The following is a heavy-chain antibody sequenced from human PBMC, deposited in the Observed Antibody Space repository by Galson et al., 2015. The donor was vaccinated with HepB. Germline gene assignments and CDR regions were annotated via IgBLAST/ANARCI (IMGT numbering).Heavy chain of an antibody. J-gene: IGHJ5*02. CDR2: IIPIFGTA. CDR3: ARAISYGDYIRDWFDP. Sequence: SVKASCKASGGTFSSYAISWVRQAPGQGLEWMGGIIPIFGTANYAQKFQGRVTITADESTSTAYMELSSLRSEDTAVYYCARAISYGDYIRDWFDPWGQGTLVTVSS. V-gene: IGHV1-69*13. D-gene: IGHD4-17*01. CDR1: GGTFSSYA.